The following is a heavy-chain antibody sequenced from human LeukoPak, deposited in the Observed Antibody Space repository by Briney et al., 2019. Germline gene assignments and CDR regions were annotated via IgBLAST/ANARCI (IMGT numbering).Heavy chain of an antibody. V-gene: IGHV3-30*18. CDR1: GFTFSKYG. J-gene: IGHJ6*02. D-gene: IGHD2-21*02. CDR2: MSFDGGYK. CDR3: AKDAYERDGYGDHLRDFMDV. Sequence: GGSLRLSCAGSGFTFSKYGANWVRQAPGKGLEWVAAMSFDGGYKFYADSVKGRITMSGDTSKNTRYLQMNSLRGEDTAVYYCAKDAYERDGYGDHLRDFMDVWGQGTTVTVSS.